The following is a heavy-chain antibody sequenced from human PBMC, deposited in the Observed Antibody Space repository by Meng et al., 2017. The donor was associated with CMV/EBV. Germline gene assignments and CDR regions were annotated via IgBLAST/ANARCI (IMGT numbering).Heavy chain of an antibody. CDR1: GFTFNTYE. D-gene: IGHD3-3*01. J-gene: IGHJ3*02. V-gene: IGHV3-48*03. Sequence: GESLKISCTASGFTFNTYEMNWVRQAPGKGLEWVSYISSNGNTIFYADFVKGRFTISRDNAKNSLYLQMNSLRAEDTAVYYCARALRFLESYDAFDIWGQGTMVTVSS. CDR3: ARALRFLESYDAFDI. CDR2: ISSNGNTI.